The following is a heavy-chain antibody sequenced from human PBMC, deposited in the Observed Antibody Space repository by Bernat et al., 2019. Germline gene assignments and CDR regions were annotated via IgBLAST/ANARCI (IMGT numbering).Heavy chain of an antibody. D-gene: IGHD3-16*02. CDR1: GGSISSSSYY. V-gene: IGHV4-39*01. CDR2: IYYSGST. J-gene: IGHJ3*02. CDR3: ARREDDYVWGSYRSYAFDI. Sequence: QLQLQESGPGLVKPSETLSLTCTVSGGSISSSSYYWGWIRQPPGKGLEWIGSIYYSGSTYYNPSLKSRVTICVDTSKNQFSLKLSSVTAADTAVYYCARREDDYVWGSYRSYAFDIWGQGTMVTVSS.